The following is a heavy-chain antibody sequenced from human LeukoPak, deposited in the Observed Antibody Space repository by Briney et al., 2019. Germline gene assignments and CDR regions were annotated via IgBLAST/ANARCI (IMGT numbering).Heavy chain of an antibody. CDR3: AKDRRGHHVWFGEYYGMDV. J-gene: IGHJ6*02. CDR2: ISGSGGST. D-gene: IGHD3-10*01. CDR1: GFTFSSYA. V-gene: IGHV3-23*01. Sequence: GGSLRLSCAASGFTFSSYAMSWVRQAPGKGLEWVSAISGSGGSTYYADSVKGRFTISRDNSKNTLYLQMNSLRAEDTAVYYCAKDRRGHHVWFGEYYGMDVWGQGTTVTVSS.